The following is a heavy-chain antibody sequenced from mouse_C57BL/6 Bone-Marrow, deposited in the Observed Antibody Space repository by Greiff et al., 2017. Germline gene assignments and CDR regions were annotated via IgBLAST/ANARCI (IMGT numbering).Heavy chain of an antibody. D-gene: IGHD2-4*01. CDR1: GFNIKDDY. J-gene: IGHJ1*03. Sequence: EVQLQQSGAELVRPGASVKLSCTASGFNIKDDYMHWVKQRPEQGLEWIGWIVPENGDTEYASKFQGKATITADTSSNTAYLQLSSLTSEGTAVYYCTAFYYYYDGPPYRYFDVWGTGTTVTVSS. CDR3: TAFYYYYDGPPYRYFDV. V-gene: IGHV14-4*01. CDR2: IVPENGDT.